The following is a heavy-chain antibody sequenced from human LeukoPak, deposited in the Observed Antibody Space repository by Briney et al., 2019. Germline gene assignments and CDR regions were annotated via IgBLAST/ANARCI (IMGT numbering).Heavy chain of an antibody. CDR2: INPNSGGT. Sequence: ASVKVSCKASGYTFTGYYMHWVRQAPGQGLEWMGWINPNSGGTNYARKFQGRVTMTRDTSISTAYMELSRLRSDDTAVYYCARQFYYYYMDVWGKGTTVTVSS. CDR1: GYTFTGYY. J-gene: IGHJ6*03. CDR3: ARQFYYYYMDV. V-gene: IGHV1-2*02.